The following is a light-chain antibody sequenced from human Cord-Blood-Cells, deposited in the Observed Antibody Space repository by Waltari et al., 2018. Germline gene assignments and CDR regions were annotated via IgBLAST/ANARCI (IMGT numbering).Light chain of an antibody. V-gene: IGLV2-23*01. CDR1: SSDVGSYNH. CDR2: EGS. CDR3: CSYAGSSTYV. J-gene: IGLJ1*01. Sequence: QSALTQPASVSGSPGQSITISCTVTSSDVGSYNHVSWYQQHPGKAPKLMIYEGSKRPSGVSNRFSGSKSGNTASLTISGLQAEDEADYYCCSYAGSSTYVFGTGTKVTVL.